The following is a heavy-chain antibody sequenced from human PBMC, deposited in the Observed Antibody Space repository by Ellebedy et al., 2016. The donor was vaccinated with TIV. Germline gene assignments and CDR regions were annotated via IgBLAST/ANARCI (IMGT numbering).Heavy chain of an antibody. J-gene: IGHJ4*02. Sequence: PGGSLRLSCAASGFTFSTFWMHWVRQAPGKGLMWVSRIDTDGSTTNYADSVKGRFTISRDNSTNTLYLQMNSLRAEDTAVYYCARDAADSGGKFDYWGQGALVTVSS. CDR2: IDTDGSTT. CDR1: GFTFSTFW. V-gene: IGHV3-74*01. CDR3: ARDAADSGGKFDY. D-gene: IGHD4-23*01.